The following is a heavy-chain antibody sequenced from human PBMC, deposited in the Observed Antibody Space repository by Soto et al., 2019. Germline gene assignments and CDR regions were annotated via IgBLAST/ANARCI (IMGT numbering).Heavy chain of an antibody. Sequence: QVQLVESGGGVVQPGRSLRLSCAASGFTFSSYGMHWVRQAPGKGLEWVAVIWYDGSNKYYADSVKGRFTISRDNSKNTLYLQMNSLRAEDTAVYYCARGQSGSYSMDYWGQGTLVTVSS. J-gene: IGHJ4*02. V-gene: IGHV3-33*01. CDR3: ARGQSGSYSMDY. CDR2: IWYDGSNK. D-gene: IGHD1-26*01. CDR1: GFTFSSYG.